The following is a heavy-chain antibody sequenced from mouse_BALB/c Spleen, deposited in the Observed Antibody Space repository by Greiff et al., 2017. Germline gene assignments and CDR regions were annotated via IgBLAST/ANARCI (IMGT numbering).Heavy chain of an antibody. D-gene: IGHD2-1*01. CDR2: IYPGSGNT. CDR3: ARSGNYFAWFAY. Sequence: QVHVKQSGPELVKPGASVKISCKASGYTFTDYYINWVKQKPGQGLEWIGWIYPGSGNTKYNEKFKGKATLTVDTSSSTAYMQLSSLTSEDTAVYFCARSGNYFAWFAYWGQGTLVTVSA. V-gene: IGHV1-84*02. J-gene: IGHJ3*01. CDR1: GYTFTDYY.